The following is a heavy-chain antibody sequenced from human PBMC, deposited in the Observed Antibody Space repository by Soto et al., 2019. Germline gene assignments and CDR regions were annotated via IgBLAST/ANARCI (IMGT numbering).Heavy chain of an antibody. CDR3: AKDLYSGYSSEGWFDP. Sequence: EVQLVESGGVVVQPGGSLRLSCAASGFTFDDYTMHWVRQAPGQGLEWVSLISWDGGSTYYADSVKGRFPISRDNSKNSLYLQMNSLRTEDTALDYCAKDLYSGYSSEGWFDPWGQGTLVTVSS. D-gene: IGHD6-25*01. CDR1: GFTFDDYT. V-gene: IGHV3-43*01. CDR2: ISWDGGST. J-gene: IGHJ5*02.